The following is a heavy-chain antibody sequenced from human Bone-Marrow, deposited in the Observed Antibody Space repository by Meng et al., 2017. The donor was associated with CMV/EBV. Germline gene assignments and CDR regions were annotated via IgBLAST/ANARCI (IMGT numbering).Heavy chain of an antibody. CDR1: GFTFTSSA. J-gene: IGHJ4*02. Sequence: SVKVSCKASGFTFTSSAVQWVRQARGQRLEWIGWIVVGSGNTNYAQKFQERVTITRDMSTSTAYMELSSLRSEDTAVYYCAAEMYSGSYYFDYWGQGTRVTGYS. CDR3: AAEMYSGSYYFDY. V-gene: IGHV1-58*01. CDR2: IVVGSGNT. D-gene: IGHD1-26*01.